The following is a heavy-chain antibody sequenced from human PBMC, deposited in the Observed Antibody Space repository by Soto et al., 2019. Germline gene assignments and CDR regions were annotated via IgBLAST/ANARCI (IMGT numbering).Heavy chain of an antibody. Sequence: EVQLVESGGGLVQPGGSLRLSCAASGFTFSSYWMSWVRQAPGKGLEWVANIKQDGSEKYYVDAGKGRFTSSRDNAKSFLDRHMDSLRAEDTAVYYCARETRIAAAANCYYYYMDVWGNGTTVTVSS. V-gene: IGHV3-7*01. D-gene: IGHD6-25*01. J-gene: IGHJ6*03. CDR3: ARETRIAAAANCYYYYMDV. CDR1: GFTFSSYW. CDR2: IKQDGSEK.